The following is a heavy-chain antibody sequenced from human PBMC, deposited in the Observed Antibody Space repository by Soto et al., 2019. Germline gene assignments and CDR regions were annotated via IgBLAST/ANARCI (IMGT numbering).Heavy chain of an antibody. CDR1: GGSFSGYY. V-gene: IGHV4-34*01. D-gene: IGHD3-10*01. CDR2: INHSGST. Sequence: LSLTCAVYGGSFSGYYWSWIRQPPGKGLEWIGEINHSGSTNYNPSLKSRVTISVDTSKNQFSLKLSSVTAADTAVYYCARPRAGAVRIFDYWGQGTLVTVSS. J-gene: IGHJ4*02. CDR3: ARPRAGAVRIFDY.